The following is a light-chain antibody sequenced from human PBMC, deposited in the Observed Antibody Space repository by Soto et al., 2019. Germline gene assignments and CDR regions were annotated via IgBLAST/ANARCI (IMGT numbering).Light chain of an antibody. J-gene: IGKJ5*01. CDR1: QSVSSA. V-gene: IGKV3-11*01. Sequence: EIVLTQSPGTLSLSPGERATLSCRASQSVSSALAWYLQKPGQAPRLLIYDASTRAAGIPVRFSGSGSGTDFTLTISSLEPEDFAVYYCQQRSNWPAMITFGQGKRLEIK. CDR2: DAS. CDR3: QQRSNWPAMIT.